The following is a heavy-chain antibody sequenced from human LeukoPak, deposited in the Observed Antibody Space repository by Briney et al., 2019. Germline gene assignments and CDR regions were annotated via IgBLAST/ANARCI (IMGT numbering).Heavy chain of an antibody. CDR1: GYSFASFG. J-gene: IGHJ4*02. Sequence: ASVKVSCKASGYSFASFGINWVRQAPGQGLEWMGWISAYNGDTNYAQNLQGRVTMTTDTSTSTAYMDLRSLTSEDTAVYYCARGGYYGSGSFPDYWGQGTLVTVSS. CDR3: ARGGYYGSGSFPDY. D-gene: IGHD3-10*01. CDR2: ISAYNGDT. V-gene: IGHV1-18*01.